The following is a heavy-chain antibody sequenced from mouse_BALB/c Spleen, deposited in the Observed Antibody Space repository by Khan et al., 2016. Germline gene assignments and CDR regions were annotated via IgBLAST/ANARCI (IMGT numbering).Heavy chain of an antibody. CDR3: ARAYRYYDG. Sequence: EVQLVESGGGLVQPGGSLKLSCAASGFDFSRYWMSWVRQAPGKGLEWIGEINSDSSTINYTPSPKDKFIISRDNAKNTLYLQMSKVRYEDTDLYYCARAYRYYDGWGAGTTVTVTS. V-gene: IGHV4-1*02. CDR1: GFDFSRYW. J-gene: IGHJ1*01. CDR2: INSDSSTI.